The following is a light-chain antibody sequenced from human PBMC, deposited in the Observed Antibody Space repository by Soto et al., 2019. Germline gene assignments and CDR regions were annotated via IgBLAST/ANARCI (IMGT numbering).Light chain of an antibody. V-gene: IGLV2-14*01. CDR1: SSDVGGYNY. CDR2: DVS. CDR3: TSYTSSSSYV. J-gene: IGLJ1*01. Sequence: QSALTQPASVSGSPGQSITISCTGASSDVGGYNYVSWYQQLPGKAPKLMIYDVSNRPSGVSNRFSGPKSGNTASLTISGLQSEDEADYYCTSYTSSSSYVFGTGTKLTVL.